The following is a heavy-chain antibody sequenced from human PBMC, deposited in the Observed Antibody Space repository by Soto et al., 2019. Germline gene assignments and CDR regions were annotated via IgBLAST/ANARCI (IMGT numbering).Heavy chain of an antibody. CDR3: ARVRIVGAREIDF. CDR2: ISGYNGDI. D-gene: IGHD1-26*01. V-gene: IGHV1-18*04. Sequence: QVHLVQSGGEVKKPGASVKVSCKASGYTFNRHGITWVRQAPGQGLEWMGWISGYNGDINYEQKVQGRVTLSSDTLTSTVYLELKSLRFVDTAVYYCARVRIVGAREIDFWGQGTLVTVSS. CDR1: GYTFNRHG. J-gene: IGHJ4*02.